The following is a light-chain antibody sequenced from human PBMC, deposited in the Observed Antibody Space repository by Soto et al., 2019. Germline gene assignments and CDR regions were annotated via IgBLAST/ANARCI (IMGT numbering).Light chain of an antibody. J-gene: IGKJ5*01. Sequence: SPATLSVSPGARATLSCRASQSVSSNLAWYQQKPGQAPRLLISDASTRATGIPARFSGSGSGTDFTLTISRLEPEDFAVYYCQQHGSSPITFGQGTRLEIK. CDR3: QQHGSSPIT. V-gene: IGKV3-20*01. CDR2: DAS. CDR1: QSVSSN.